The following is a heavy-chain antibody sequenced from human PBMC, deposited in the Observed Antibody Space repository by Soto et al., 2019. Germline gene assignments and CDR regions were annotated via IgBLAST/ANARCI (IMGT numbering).Heavy chain of an antibody. J-gene: IGHJ4*02. CDR2: MSYDGSHK. Sequence: QPGGSLRLSCAGSGFIFSSFGMHWVRQAPGKGLDWVAVMSYDGSHKYYTDSVKGRFTISRDNSKNTLYLQMNSLRIEDTAVYYCAKDLGGRYLPEHWGQGTLVTVSS. CDR1: GFIFSSFG. D-gene: IGHD3-10*01. CDR3: AKDLGGRYLPEH. V-gene: IGHV3-30*18.